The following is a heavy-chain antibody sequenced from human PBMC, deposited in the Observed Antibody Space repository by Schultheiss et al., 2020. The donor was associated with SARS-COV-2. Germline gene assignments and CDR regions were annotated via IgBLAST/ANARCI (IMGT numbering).Heavy chain of an antibody. V-gene: IGHV5-51*01. CDR1: AYTFTSYW. CDR2: IYPGDSDT. D-gene: IGHD6-13*01. CDR3: ARGGSSWYFWDP. Sequence: GGSLRLSCKGSAYTFTSYWIGWVRQMPGKGLEWMGIIYPGDSDTRYSPSFQGQVTISADKSISTAYLQWSSLKASDTAMYYCARGGSSWYFWDPWGQGTLVTVSS. J-gene: IGHJ5*02.